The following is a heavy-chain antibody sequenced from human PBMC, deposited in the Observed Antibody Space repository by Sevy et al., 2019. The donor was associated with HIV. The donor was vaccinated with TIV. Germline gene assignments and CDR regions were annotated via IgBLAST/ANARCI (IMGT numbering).Heavy chain of an antibody. CDR3: TRGYYYDSSGYSDY. CDR2: IGSKDYGGAT. Sequence: GGSLRLSCTGSGFTFGDYAMSWFHQAPGMGLEWVGFIGSKDYGGATEYAASVKGRFTISRDDSKSIADLQMNSLKTDDTAVYYCTRGYYYDSSGYSDYWGQGTLVTVSS. V-gene: IGHV3-49*03. J-gene: IGHJ4*02. CDR1: GFTFGDYA. D-gene: IGHD3-22*01.